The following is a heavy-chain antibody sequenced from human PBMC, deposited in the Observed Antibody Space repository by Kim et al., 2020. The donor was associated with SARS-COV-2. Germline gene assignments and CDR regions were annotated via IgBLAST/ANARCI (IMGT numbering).Heavy chain of an antibody. CDR3: AKDLGYSGSYYEGWDAFDI. V-gene: IGHV3-9*01. D-gene: IGHD1-26*01. Sequence: GGSLRLSCAASGFTFGDYAMHWVRQAPGKGLEWVSGISWNSGSIGYADSVKGRFTISRDNAKNSLYLQMNSLRAEDTALYYCAKDLGYSGSYYEGWDAFDIWGQGTMVTVSS. J-gene: IGHJ3*02. CDR1: GFTFGDYA. CDR2: ISWNSGSI.